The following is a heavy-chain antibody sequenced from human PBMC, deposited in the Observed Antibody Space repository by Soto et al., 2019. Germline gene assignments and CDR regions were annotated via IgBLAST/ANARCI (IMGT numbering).Heavy chain of an antibody. CDR1: GFSLSTSEVG. CDR3: AHAPGIAVTTNWFDP. CDR2: IYWDDDK. D-gene: IGHD6-19*01. J-gene: IGHJ5*02. V-gene: IGHV2-5*02. Sequence: QITLKESGPTLGKPTQTLTLTCTFSGFSLSTSEVGVGWIRQPPGKALQWLALIYWDDDKRYSPSLQSRLAITKDTSKNQVVLTMTNMDPVDTATYYCAHAPGIAVTTNWFDPWGQGILVTVSS.